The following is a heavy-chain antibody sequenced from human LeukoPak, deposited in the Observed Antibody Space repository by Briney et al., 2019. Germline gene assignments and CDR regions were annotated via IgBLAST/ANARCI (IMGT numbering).Heavy chain of an antibody. CDR2: LSYDGSNK. Sequence: PTGGSLRLSCAASGFTFSSYGMHWVRQAPGKGLEWVAVLSYDGSNKSYADSVKGRFTISRDNSKNTLYLQMNSLRAEDTAVYYCATPTGLGYYYGMDVWGQGTTVT. J-gene: IGHJ6*02. D-gene: IGHD1-14*01. V-gene: IGHV3-30*03. CDR1: GFTFSSYG. CDR3: ATPTGLGYYYGMDV.